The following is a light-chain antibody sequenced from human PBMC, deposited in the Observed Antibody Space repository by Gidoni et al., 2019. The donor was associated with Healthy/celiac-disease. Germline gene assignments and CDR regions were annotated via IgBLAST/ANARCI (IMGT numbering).Light chain of an antibody. CDR1: SGSIASNY. CDR2: EDN. V-gene: IGLV6-57*01. CDR3: QSYDSSTLYV. J-gene: IGLJ1*01. Sequence: NFMLTQPHTVSEAPGKTVTISCTRSSGSIASNYVQWYQQRPGSSPTTVIYEDNQRPSGVPARFSGSIDISSTSASLTISGLKTEDEADYYCQSYDSSTLYVFGTGTKVTVL.